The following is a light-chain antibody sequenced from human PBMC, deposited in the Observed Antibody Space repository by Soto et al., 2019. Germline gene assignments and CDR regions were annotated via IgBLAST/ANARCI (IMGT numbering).Light chain of an antibody. Sequence: EIVMTQSPATLSVSPGERATLSCRASQSVSSNLAWYQQKPGQAPRLLIYGASTRATGIPARFSGSGSGTEFTLTISSLQSEEFAVYYCQQYNNWPPRVTFGQWTKVEIK. CDR2: GAS. CDR1: QSVSSN. CDR3: QQYNNWPPRVT. V-gene: IGKV3-15*01. J-gene: IGKJ1*01.